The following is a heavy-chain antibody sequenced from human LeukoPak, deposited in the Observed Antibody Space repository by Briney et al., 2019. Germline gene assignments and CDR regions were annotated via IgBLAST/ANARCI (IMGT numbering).Heavy chain of an antibody. V-gene: IGHV1-46*01. Sequence: VSVKVSCKASGYTFTNYYIHWVRQAPGQGLEWMGIINPSGGIPSYAPNFQGRVTMSRDTSTNTVYMELSSLTSEDTAVYYYARRGSCFGSSCSLDYWGQGTLVTVSS. CDR2: INPSGGIP. J-gene: IGHJ4*02. CDR3: ARRGSCFGSSCSLDY. CDR1: GYTFTNYY. D-gene: IGHD6-13*01.